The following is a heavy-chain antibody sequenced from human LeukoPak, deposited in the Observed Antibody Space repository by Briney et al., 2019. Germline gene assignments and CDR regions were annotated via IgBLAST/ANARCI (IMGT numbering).Heavy chain of an antibody. V-gene: IGHV4-59*01. D-gene: IGHD3-10*01. CDR1: GGSISSYY. Sequence: KASETLSLTCTVSGGSISSYYWSWIRQPPGKGLEWIGYIYYSGSTNYNPSLKSRVTISVDTSKNQFSLKLSSVTAADTAVYYCARGTMVRGVIDHYYIDYWGQGTLVTVSS. CDR2: IYYSGST. CDR3: ARGTMVRGVIDHYYIDY. J-gene: IGHJ4*02.